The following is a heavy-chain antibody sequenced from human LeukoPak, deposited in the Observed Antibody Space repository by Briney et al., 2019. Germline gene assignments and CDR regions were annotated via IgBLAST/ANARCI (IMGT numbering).Heavy chain of an antibody. CDR3: ARPAYRGSYYDAFDI. J-gene: IGHJ3*02. D-gene: IGHD1-26*01. Sequence: SETLSLTCTVSGGSISSTNYHWGWIRQPPGKGLEWIGSIHYSGTTYYNPSLKSRVTISVDTSKNKFSLKLNSVTAADTAVYYCARPAYRGSYYDAFDIWGQGTMVTVSS. CDR1: GGSISSTNYH. CDR2: IHYSGTT. V-gene: IGHV4-39*01.